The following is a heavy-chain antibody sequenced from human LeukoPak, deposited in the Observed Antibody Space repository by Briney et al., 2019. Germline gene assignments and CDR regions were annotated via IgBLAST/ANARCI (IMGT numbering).Heavy chain of an antibody. J-gene: IGHJ3*02. CDR2: IYYSGCT. Sequence: SETLSLTCTVSGGSISSSSYYWGWIRQPPGKGLEWIGSIYYSGCTYYNPSLKSRVTISVDTSKNQFSLKLSSVTAADTAVYYCAREGYYDSSGYYFQRNDAFDIWGQGTMVTVSS. CDR1: GGSISSSSYY. V-gene: IGHV4-39*07. CDR3: AREGYYDSSGYYFQRNDAFDI. D-gene: IGHD3-22*01.